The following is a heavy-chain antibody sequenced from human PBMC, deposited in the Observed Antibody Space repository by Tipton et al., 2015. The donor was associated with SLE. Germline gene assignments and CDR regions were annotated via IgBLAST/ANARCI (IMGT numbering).Heavy chain of an antibody. J-gene: IGHJ6*02. Sequence: QLVQSGAEVKKPGESLRISCKGSGYSFTSYWISWVRQMPGKGLEWMGRIVPSDSYTNYSPSFQGHVTISADKSISTAYLQWSSLKASDTAMYYCASTTVTTSGIEVLYYYYGMDVWGQGTTVTVSS. CDR1: GYSFTSYW. CDR3: ASTTVTTSGIEVLYYYYGMDV. CDR2: IVPSDSYT. D-gene: IGHD4-17*01. V-gene: IGHV5-10-1*01.